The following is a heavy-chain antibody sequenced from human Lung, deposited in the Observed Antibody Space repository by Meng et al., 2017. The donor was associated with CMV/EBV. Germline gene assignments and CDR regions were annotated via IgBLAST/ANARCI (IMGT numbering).Heavy chain of an antibody. CDR2: IYHSGST. Sequence: SETLSLXXTVSGYSISSGYYWGWIRQPPGKGLEWIGSIYHSGSTYYNPSLKSRVTISVDTSKNQFSLKVSSVTAADTAVYHCARSSSTVFWVDPWGQGTLVTVSS. CDR1: GYSISSGYY. D-gene: IGHD4-11*01. V-gene: IGHV4-38-2*02. CDR3: ARSSSTVFWVDP. J-gene: IGHJ5*02.